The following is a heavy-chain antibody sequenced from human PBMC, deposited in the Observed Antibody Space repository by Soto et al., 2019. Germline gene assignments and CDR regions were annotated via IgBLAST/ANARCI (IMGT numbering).Heavy chain of an antibody. CDR3: ARAPRTYIWGSYRYTDFDY. J-gene: IGHJ4*02. CDR2: MNPNSGNT. V-gene: IGHV1-8*01. Sequence: QVQLVQSGAEVKKPEASVKVSCKASGYTFTSYDINWVRQATGQGLEWMGWMNPNSGNTGYAQKFQGRVTMTRNTSISTAYMELSSLRSEDTAVYYCARAPRTYIWGSYRYTDFDYWGQGTLVTVSS. D-gene: IGHD3-16*02. CDR1: GYTFTSYD.